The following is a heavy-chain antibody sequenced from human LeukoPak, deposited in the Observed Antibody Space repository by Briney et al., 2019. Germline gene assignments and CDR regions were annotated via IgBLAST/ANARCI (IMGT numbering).Heavy chain of an antibody. CDR2: VYYNGNT. CDR3: ARQVWIRLWFFDY. J-gene: IGHJ4*02. Sequence: PSETLSLTCTVSGDSISSSTYYWVWIRQPPGKGLEWIGSVYYNGNTYYNPSLNSRVTMSVDTSKNQFSLKLRSVAAADTALYYCARQVWIRLWFFDYWGQGNLVTVSS. V-gene: IGHV4-39*01. CDR1: GDSISSSTYY. D-gene: IGHD5-12*01.